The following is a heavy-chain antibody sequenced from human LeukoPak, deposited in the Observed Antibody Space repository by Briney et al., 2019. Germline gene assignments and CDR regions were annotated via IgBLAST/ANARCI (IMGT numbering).Heavy chain of an antibody. CDR3: ARDIGVAGNNAFDI. D-gene: IGHD6-19*01. Sequence: PGGSLRLSCAASGFTFDDYGMSWVRQAPGKGLEWVSSISSSSSYIYYADSVKGRFTISRDNAKNSLYLQMNSLRAEDTAVYYCARDIGVAGNNAFDIWGQGTMVTVSS. V-gene: IGHV3-21*01. CDR2: ISSSSSYI. CDR1: GFTFDDYG. J-gene: IGHJ3*02.